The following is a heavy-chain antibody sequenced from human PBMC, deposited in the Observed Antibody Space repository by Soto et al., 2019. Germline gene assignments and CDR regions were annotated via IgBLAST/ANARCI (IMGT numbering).Heavy chain of an antibody. Sequence: EGSLRLSCAVSGFTFSSYEMNWVRQAPGKGLEWVSYIGTSGKTIYYADSVRGRFTISRDNAKNSLYLQMNSLRAEDTAVYFCARDPAIYSGKFDYGLDVWGRGTTVTV. J-gene: IGHJ6*02. CDR1: GFTFSSYE. D-gene: IGHD4-4*01. CDR2: IGTSGKTI. V-gene: IGHV3-48*03. CDR3: ARDPAIYSGKFDYGLDV.